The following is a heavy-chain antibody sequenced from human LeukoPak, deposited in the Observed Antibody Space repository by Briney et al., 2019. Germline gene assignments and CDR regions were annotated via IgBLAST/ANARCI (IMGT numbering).Heavy chain of an antibody. D-gene: IGHD2-21*02. Sequence: GESLKISCKGSGYSFTNYWIAWVRQMPGKGLEWMGIIYPGDSDTRYSPSFQGQVTISADKSISTAYLQWTSLKTSETAMYYCARLNCGGDCYPIDYWGQGTLVTVSS. CDR3: ARLNCGGDCYPIDY. CDR1: GYSFTNYW. V-gene: IGHV5-51*01. J-gene: IGHJ4*02. CDR2: IYPGDSDT.